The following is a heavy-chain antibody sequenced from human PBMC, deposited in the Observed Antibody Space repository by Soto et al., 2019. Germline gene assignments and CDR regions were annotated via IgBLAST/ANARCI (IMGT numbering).Heavy chain of an antibody. J-gene: IGHJ6*02. CDR1: GFTFSSYW. Sequence: EVQLVESGGGLVQPGGSLRLSCAASGFTFSSYWMHWVRQAPGQGLVWVSRINSDGSSTSHADSVKGRFTISRDNAKNTLYLQMNSLRAEDTAVYYCARGGLYSSSSGGYGMDVWGQGTTVTVSS. V-gene: IGHV3-74*01. CDR3: ARGGLYSSSSGGYGMDV. CDR2: INSDGSST. D-gene: IGHD6-6*01.